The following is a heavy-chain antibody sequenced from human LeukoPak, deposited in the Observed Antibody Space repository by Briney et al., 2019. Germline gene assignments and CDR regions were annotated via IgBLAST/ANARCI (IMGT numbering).Heavy chain of an antibody. Sequence: GGSLRLSCAASGFIVSSDYMSWVRQAPGKGLVWVSGINSDGGTTTYADSVKGRFTISRDNAKNTLYLQMNNLRAEDTAIYYCATDSYVSGSYYRLFYWGQGTLVTVSS. J-gene: IGHJ4*02. CDR2: INSDGGTT. CDR1: GFIVSSDY. V-gene: IGHV3-74*01. CDR3: ATDSYVSGSYYRLFY. D-gene: IGHD3-10*01.